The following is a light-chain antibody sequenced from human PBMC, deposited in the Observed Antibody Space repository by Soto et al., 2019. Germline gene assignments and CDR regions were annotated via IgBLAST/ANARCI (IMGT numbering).Light chain of an antibody. Sequence: DIQMTQSPSSLSASVGDRVTITCRASQSISIYLNWYQLKPGKAPNLLLYGASYLKSGVPPTFSGSGSGTDFTLTISSLQPEDFAIYYCQQPYTTPAITFGQGTRLEIK. V-gene: IGKV1-39*01. J-gene: IGKJ5*01. CDR1: QSISIY. CDR2: GAS. CDR3: QQPYTTPAIT.